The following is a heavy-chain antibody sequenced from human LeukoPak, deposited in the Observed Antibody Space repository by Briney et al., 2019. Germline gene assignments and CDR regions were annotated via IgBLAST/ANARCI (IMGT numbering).Heavy chain of an antibody. V-gene: IGHV3-7*03. CDR1: GFTFSSYG. D-gene: IGHD1-26*01. CDR2: IKQDGSEK. J-gene: IGHJ4*02. CDR3: ARAARGSYNYFDY. Sequence: PGGSLRLSCAASGFTFSSYGMHWVRQAPGKGLEWVANIKQDGSEKYYVDSVKGRFTISRDNAKNSLYLQMNSLRAEDTAVYYCARAARGSYNYFDYWGQGTPVTVSS.